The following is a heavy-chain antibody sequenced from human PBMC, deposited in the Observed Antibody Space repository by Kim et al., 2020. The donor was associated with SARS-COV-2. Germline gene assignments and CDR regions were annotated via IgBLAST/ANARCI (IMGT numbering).Heavy chain of an antibody. Sequence: GGSLRLSCAASGFTLSNNVMSWVRQAPGRGLEWVSTIRAGAETTYYADSVNGRFTISRDNSKHTLYLQLNSLRADATAVYYCAKDRGGSGWPAFDCWGQGTLVTVSS. CDR3: AKDRGGSGWPAFDC. V-gene: IGHV3-23*01. J-gene: IGHJ4*02. D-gene: IGHD6-19*01. CDR2: IRAGAETT. CDR1: GFTLSNNV.